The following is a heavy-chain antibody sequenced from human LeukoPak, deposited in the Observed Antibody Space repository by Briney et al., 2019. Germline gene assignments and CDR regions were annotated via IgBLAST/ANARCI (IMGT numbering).Heavy chain of an antibody. D-gene: IGHD2-2*01. Sequence: RSGGSLRLSCAASGFTFSSYSMNWVRQAPGKGLEWVSSISSSSSYIHYADSVKGRFTISRDNAKNSLYLQMNSLRAEDTAVYYCARGPVPAVAPPFDYWGQGPLVTVSS. CDR1: GFTFSSYS. CDR3: ARGPVPAVAPPFDY. CDR2: ISSSSSYI. J-gene: IGHJ4*02. V-gene: IGHV3-21*01.